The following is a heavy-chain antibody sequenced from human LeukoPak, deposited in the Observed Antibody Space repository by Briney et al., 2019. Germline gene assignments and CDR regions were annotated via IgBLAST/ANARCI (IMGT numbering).Heavy chain of an antibody. CDR2: INSNGGRT. V-gene: IGHV3-64D*06. CDR1: GFTVKKYA. D-gene: IGHD3-22*01. Sequence: PGGSLRLSCSASGFTVKKYAMHWVRQAPGKGLEYVSAINSNGGRTYYADSVKGRFTIDRDNSKNTLFLQMSSLRVEDTAVYYCVKDLYYDNSGYYSGAFDYWGQGTLVTVSS. J-gene: IGHJ4*02. CDR3: VKDLYYDNSGYYSGAFDY.